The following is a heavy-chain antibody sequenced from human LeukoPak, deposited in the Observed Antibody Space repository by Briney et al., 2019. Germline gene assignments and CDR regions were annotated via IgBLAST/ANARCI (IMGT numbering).Heavy chain of an antibody. CDR2: ISGSGGST. J-gene: IGHJ4*02. Sequence: GGSLRLSCAASGFTFSIYAMSWARQTPEKGLEWVSAISGSGGSTYYADSVEGQFTICRDNSKNTLYLQMNSLRAEDTAVYYCAKDRGFGEYFPFFYWGQGTLIPGSS. D-gene: IGHD3-10*01. CDR3: AKDRGFGEYFPFFY. CDR1: GFTFSIYA. V-gene: IGHV3-23*01.